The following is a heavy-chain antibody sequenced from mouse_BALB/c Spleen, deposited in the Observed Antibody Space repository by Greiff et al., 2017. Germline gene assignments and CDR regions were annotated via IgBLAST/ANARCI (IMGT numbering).Heavy chain of an antibody. V-gene: IGHV7-1*02. D-gene: IGHD1-1*01. Sequence: EVMLVESGGGLVQPGGSLRLSCATSGFTFSDFYMEWVRQPPGKRLEWIAASRNKANDYTTEYSASVKGRFIVSRDTSQSILYLQMNALRAEDTAIYYCAREIYYYGSSYFDYWGQGNTLTVSS. CDR3: AREIYYYGSSYFDY. J-gene: IGHJ2*01. CDR1: GFTFSDFY. CDR2: SRNKANDYTT.